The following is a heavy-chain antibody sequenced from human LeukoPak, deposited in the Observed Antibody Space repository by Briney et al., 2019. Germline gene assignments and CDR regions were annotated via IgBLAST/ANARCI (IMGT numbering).Heavy chain of an antibody. J-gene: IGHJ3*02. D-gene: IGHD3-22*01. Sequence: SETLSLTCTVSGGSISNKYWSWIRQPPGKGLEWIGYIYYSGSTNYNPSLKSRVTILVDTSKNQFSLKLSSVTAADTAVYFCARGSYLYMIVVASDAFDIWGQGTMVTVSS. V-gene: IGHV4-59*01. CDR3: ARGSYLYMIVVASDAFDI. CDR2: IYYSGST. CDR1: GGSISNKY.